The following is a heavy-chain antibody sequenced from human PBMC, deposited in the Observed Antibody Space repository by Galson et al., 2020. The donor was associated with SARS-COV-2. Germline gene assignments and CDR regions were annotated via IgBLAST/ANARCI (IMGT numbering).Heavy chain of an antibody. J-gene: IGHJ6*03. CDR1: GFTFSSYG. D-gene: IGHD3-10*01. CDR2: IWYDGSNT. Sequence: GGSLRLSCAASGFTFSSYGMHWVRQAPGKGREWVAVIWYDGSNTYYTDSVKGRFTISRDNSKNTLYLQMNSLRAEDTAVYYCAREALWFGYNPYMDVWGKGTTVTISS. V-gene: IGHV3-33*01. CDR3: AREALWFGYNPYMDV.